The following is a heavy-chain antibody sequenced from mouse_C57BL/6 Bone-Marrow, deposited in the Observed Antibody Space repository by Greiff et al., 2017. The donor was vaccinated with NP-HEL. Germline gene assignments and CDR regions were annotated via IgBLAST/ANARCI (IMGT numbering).Heavy chain of an antibody. Sequence: QVQLQQPGAELVKPGASVKLSCKASGYTFTSYWMHWVKQRPGRGLEWIGRIDPNRGGTKYNEKFKSKSTLTVSTPSRTAYMQLSSLTSEDSSVYYCARSGITTVVALYWDFDVWGTGTTVTVSS. CDR1: GYTFTSYW. D-gene: IGHD1-1*01. J-gene: IGHJ1*03. V-gene: IGHV1-72*01. CDR2: IDPNRGGT. CDR3: ARSGITTVVALYWDFDV.